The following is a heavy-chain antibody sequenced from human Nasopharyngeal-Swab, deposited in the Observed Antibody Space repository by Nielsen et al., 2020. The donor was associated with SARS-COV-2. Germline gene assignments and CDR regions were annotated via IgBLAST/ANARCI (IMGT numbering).Heavy chain of an antibody. V-gene: IGHV3-30*18. Sequence: GGSLRFSCAASGFTFSSYGMHWVRQAPGKGLEWVAVISYDGSNKYYADSVKGRFTISRDNSKNTLYLQMNSLRAEDTAVFYCAKDASVYGIPYYFDYWGQGTLVTVSS. J-gene: IGHJ4*02. CDR3: AKDASVYGIPYYFDY. CDR1: GFTFSSYG. CDR2: ISYDGSNK. D-gene: IGHD2-8*01.